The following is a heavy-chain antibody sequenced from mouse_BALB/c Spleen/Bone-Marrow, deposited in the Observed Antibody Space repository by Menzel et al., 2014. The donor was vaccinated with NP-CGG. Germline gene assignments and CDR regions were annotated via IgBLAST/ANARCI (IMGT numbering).Heavy chain of an antibody. Sequence: EVKLMESGAELVRSGASVKLSCTASGFNIKDYYMHWVKQRPEQGLEWIGWIDPENGDTEYAPKFQGKATMTADTSSNTAYLQLSSLTSEDTAVYYCNGGYYEAWFAYWPQGTLVTVSA. CDR2: IDPENGDT. D-gene: IGHD2-3*01. CDR3: NGGYYEAWFAY. CDR1: GFNIKDYY. V-gene: IGHV14-4*02. J-gene: IGHJ3*01.